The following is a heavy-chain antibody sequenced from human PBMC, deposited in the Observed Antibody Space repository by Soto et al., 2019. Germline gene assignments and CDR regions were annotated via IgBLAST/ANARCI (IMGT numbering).Heavy chain of an antibody. V-gene: IGHV1-69*02. CDR2: IIPILGIA. J-gene: IGHJ3*02. CDR3: ARRPAPYSSGQDAFDI. Sequence: SVKVSCKASGGTFSSYTISWVRQAPGQGLEWMGRIIPILGIANYAQKFQGRVTITADKSTSTAYMELSSLRSEDTAVYYCARRPAPYSSGQDAFDIWGQGTMVTVSS. D-gene: IGHD6-19*01. CDR1: GGTFSSYT.